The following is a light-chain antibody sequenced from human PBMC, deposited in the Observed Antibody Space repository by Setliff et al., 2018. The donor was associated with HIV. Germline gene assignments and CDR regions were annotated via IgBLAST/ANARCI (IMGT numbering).Light chain of an antibody. J-gene: IGLJ1*01. Sequence: PGQSITISCTGTSSDIGRYNYVSWYQQYPGRGPTLVIFDVSERPSGVSNRFSGSKSGNTASLIISGLQPDDEADYYCCSYARGSTYVFGSGTKVTVL. CDR2: DVS. CDR1: SSDIGRYNY. V-gene: IGLV2-14*03. CDR3: CSYARGSTYV.